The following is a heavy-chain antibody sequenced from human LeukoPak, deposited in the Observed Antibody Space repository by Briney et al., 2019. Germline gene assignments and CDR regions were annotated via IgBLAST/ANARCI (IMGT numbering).Heavy chain of an antibody. CDR3: ATFSGSRPH. Sequence: PSETLSLTCTVSGGSIGTYYWNWFRQPPEKGLEWIGYIYYSGSSSYNPSLKSRVTISVDTSKNQFSLKLSSVTAADTAVYYCATFSGSRPHWGQGTLVTVSS. V-gene: IGHV4-59*01. J-gene: IGHJ4*02. D-gene: IGHD1-26*01. CDR1: GGSIGTYY. CDR2: IYYSGSS.